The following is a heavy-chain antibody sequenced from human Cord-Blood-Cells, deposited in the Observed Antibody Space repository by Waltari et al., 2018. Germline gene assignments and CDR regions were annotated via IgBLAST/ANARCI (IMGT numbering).Heavy chain of an antibody. D-gene: IGHD6-13*01. Sequence: QVQLVQSGAEVKKPGASVKASCKASGYTFTRYYINRVGQATGKGLEWMGRMNPNSGNTGYAQKFQGRVTITRNTSISTAYMELSSLRSEDTTVYYCARVIAAAGHLADYWGQGTLVTVSS. CDR3: ARVIAAAGHLADY. CDR2: MNPNSGNT. CDR1: GYTFTRYY. V-gene: IGHV1-8*03. J-gene: IGHJ4*02.